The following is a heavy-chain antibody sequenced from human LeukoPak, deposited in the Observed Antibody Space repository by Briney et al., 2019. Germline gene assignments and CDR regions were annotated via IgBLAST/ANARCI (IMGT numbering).Heavy chain of an antibody. Sequence: PSETLSLTCTVSGGSISSYYWSWIRQPPGKGLEWIGYIYYSGSTNYNPSLKSRVTISVDTSKNQFSLKLSSVTAADTAVYYCARNLDHCSSTSCYETAFDYWGQGTLVTVSS. J-gene: IGHJ4*02. CDR1: GGSISSYY. CDR2: IYYSGST. V-gene: IGHV4-59*01. D-gene: IGHD2-2*01. CDR3: ARNLDHCSSTSCYETAFDY.